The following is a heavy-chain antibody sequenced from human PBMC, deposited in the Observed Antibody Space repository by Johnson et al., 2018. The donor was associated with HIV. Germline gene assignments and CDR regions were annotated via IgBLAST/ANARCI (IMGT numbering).Heavy chain of an antibody. Sequence: QVQLVESGGGLVKPGGSLRLSCATSGFTFSVYYMSWIRQAPGKGLECVSSISSSGSITYHADSVRGRFTISRDNSKNTLYLQMNSLRAEDTAVYYCARALGNWNFYDAFDIWGQGTMVTVSS. D-gene: IGHD1-7*01. J-gene: IGHJ3*02. CDR1: GFTFSVYY. V-gene: IGHV3-11*01. CDR2: ISSSGSIT. CDR3: ARALGNWNFYDAFDI.